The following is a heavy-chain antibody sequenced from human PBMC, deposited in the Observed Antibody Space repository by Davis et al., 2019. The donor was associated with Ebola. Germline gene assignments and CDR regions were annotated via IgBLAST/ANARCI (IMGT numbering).Heavy chain of an antibody. CDR2: IYRGGNT. CDR3: ASITSWGPYGMDV. V-gene: IGHV3-53*04. J-gene: IGHJ6*02. Sequence: GESLKIPCAGPGFTVSSNYMNWVRQAPGKGLEWVSVIYRGGNTYYADSVKGRFTISRHNSKNTLDLQMNSLRSEDTAVYYCASITSWGPYGMDVWGQGTTVTVSS. D-gene: IGHD2-2*01. CDR1: GFTVSSNY.